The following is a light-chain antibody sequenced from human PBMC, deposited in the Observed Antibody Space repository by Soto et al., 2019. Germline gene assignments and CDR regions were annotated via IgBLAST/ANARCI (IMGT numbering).Light chain of an antibody. CDR3: QKYDRAPFT. CDR1: RGISDY. CDR2: SAS. V-gene: IGKV1-27*01. Sequence: DFQMTQSPSSLSASVGDRVTITCRASRGISDYLAWYQQKPGKVPTLLIYSASTLQTGVPSRFSGSGSGTEFSLTINGLQAEDVATYYCQKYDRAPFTFGGGTKVEIK. J-gene: IGKJ4*01.